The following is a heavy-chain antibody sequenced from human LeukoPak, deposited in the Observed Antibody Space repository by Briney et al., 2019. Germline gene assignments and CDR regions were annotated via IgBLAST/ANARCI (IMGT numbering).Heavy chain of an antibody. D-gene: IGHD3-3*01. CDR1: GGSISSYY. Sequence: SETLSLTCTVSGGSISSYYWSWIRQSPGKGLEWIGYIYSSGSTNYNPSLKSRVTISVDTSKNQFSLKLSSVTAADTAVYYCARGQKPNYDFDPWGQGTLVTVSS. J-gene: IGHJ5*02. CDR2: IYSSGST. V-gene: IGHV4-59*08. CDR3: ARGQKPNYDFDP.